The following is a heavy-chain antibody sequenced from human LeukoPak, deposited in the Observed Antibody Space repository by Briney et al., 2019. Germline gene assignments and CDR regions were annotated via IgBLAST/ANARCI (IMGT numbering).Heavy chain of an antibody. J-gene: IGHJ4*02. Sequence: GASVKVSCKASGYTFTSYGISWVRQAPGQGLEWMGWISAYNGNTNYAQKLQGRVTMTTDTSTSTAYMELRSLRSDDTAVYYCARVRGYCSSTSCYSTAAAENWGQGTLVTVSS. D-gene: IGHD2-2*01. CDR1: GYTFTSYG. CDR2: ISAYNGNT. CDR3: ARVRGYCSSTSCYSTAAAEN. V-gene: IGHV1-18*01.